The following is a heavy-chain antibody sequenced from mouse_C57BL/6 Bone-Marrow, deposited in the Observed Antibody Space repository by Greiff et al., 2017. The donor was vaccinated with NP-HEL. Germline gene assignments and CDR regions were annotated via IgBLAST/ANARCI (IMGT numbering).Heavy chain of an antibody. CDR2: INPSNGGT. V-gene: IGHV1-53*01. D-gene: IGHD3-2*02. J-gene: IGHJ2*01. CDR1: GYTFTNYW. CDR3: ARDSGYAFDY. Sequence: VQLQQPGTELVKPGASVKLSCKASGYTFTNYWMYWVKQRPGQGLEWIGNINPSNGGTNYIEKFKNKATLTVDKSSSTAYMQLSSLASEDSAVYDCARDSGYAFDYWGQGTTLTVSS.